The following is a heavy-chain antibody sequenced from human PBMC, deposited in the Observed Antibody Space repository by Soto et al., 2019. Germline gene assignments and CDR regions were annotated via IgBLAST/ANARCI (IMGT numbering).Heavy chain of an antibody. CDR2: IYYSGST. Sequence: PSETLSLTCTVSGGSISRSTYYWGWIRQPPGKGLEWIGSIYYSGSTYYRPSLKRRVTISVDTSKNKFSLKLSSVTAADTAVYYCARQVPAAIRLGWFDPWGQGTLVTVSS. J-gene: IGHJ5*02. CDR1: GGSISRSTYY. D-gene: IGHD2-2*02. V-gene: IGHV4-39*01. CDR3: ARQVPAAIRLGWFDP.